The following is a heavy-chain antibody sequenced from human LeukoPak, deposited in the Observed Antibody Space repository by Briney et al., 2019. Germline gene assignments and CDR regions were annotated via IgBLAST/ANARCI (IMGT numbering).Heavy chain of an antibody. V-gene: IGHV3-33*01. CDR3: ARSSYDSSGKLDY. CDR1: GFTFSSYG. CDR2: IWYDGSTK. D-gene: IGHD3-22*01. J-gene: IGHJ4*02. Sequence: GGSLRLSCAASGFTFSSYGMHWVRQAPGKGLEWVAVIWYDGSTKYYADSVKGRFTISRDNSKNTLYLQMNSLRAEDTAVYYCARSSYDSSGKLDYWGQGTLVTVSS.